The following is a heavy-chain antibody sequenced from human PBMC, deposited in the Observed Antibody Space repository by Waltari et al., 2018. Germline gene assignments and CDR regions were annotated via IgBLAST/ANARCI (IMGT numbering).Heavy chain of an antibody. CDR3: AREVYYYGSGSSWFDP. D-gene: IGHD3-10*01. V-gene: IGHV1-69*01. J-gene: IGHJ5*02. CDR1: GGTFSSYA. Sequence: QVQLVQSGAEVKKPGSSVKVSCKASGGTFSSYAISWGRQAPGQGLEWMGGIIPIFGTANYAQKFQGRVTITADESTSTAYMELSSLRSEDTAVYYCAREVYYYGSGSSWFDPWGQGTLVTVSS. CDR2: IIPIFGTA.